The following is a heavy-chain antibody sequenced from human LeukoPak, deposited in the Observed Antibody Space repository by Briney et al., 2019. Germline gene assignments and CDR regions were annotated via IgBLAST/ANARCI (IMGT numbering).Heavy chain of an antibody. J-gene: IGHJ4*02. CDR2: IIPILGVP. Sequence: SVKVSCKASGGTFSSYTISWVRQAPGQGLEWMGRIIPILGVPNYAQKFQGRVTITADKSTSTAYMELSSLTSEDTAVYYCASGLTGYYDFWSGYYLDYWGQGTLVTVSS. D-gene: IGHD3-3*01. V-gene: IGHV1-69*02. CDR3: ASGLTGYYDFWSGYYLDY. CDR1: GGTFSSYT.